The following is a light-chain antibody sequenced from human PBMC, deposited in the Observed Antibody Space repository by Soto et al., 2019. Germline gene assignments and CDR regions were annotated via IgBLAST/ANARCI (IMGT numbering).Light chain of an antibody. V-gene: IGKV3-15*01. CDR2: GAS. J-gene: IGKJ1*01. Sequence: EIVMTQSPAILSVSPGERATLSCRASQSVSSSLAWYQQKPGQAPRLLIYGASTWANGIPARFSGSVSGTEFTLTISSLQSEDFSVYYCQQYNNWWTFGQGTKVEIK. CDR3: QQYNNWWT. CDR1: QSVSSS.